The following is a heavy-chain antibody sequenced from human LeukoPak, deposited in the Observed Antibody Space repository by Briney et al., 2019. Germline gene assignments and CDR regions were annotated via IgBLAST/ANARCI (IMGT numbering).Heavy chain of an antibody. J-gene: IGHJ4*02. V-gene: IGHV1-69*02. CDR2: IIPILGIE. Sequence: ASVKVSCKVSGGTFSNYPINWVRQAPGQGLEWMGRIIPILGIENYAQKFQGRVTITADESTTSAYMELSNLRSEDTAVYYCLLRFFDWFDYWGQGALVTVSS. CDR1: GGTFSNYP. CDR3: LLRFFDWFDY. D-gene: IGHD3-9*01.